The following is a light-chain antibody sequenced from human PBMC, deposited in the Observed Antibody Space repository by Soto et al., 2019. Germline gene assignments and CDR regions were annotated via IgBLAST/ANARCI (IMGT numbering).Light chain of an antibody. J-gene: IGLJ1*01. CDR3: SSYTSISIPYV. V-gene: IGLV2-14*01. Sequence: QSALTQPASVSGSPGQSISISCTGTSSDIGAYNYVSWYQQHPGKAPKLTIYEVSYRPSGVSNRFSGSKSGNTASLTISGLQAEDEADYYCSSYTSISIPYVFGTGTKLTVL. CDR1: SSDIGAYNY. CDR2: EVS.